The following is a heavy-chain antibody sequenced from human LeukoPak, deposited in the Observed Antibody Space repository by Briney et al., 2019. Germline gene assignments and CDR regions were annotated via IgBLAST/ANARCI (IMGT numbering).Heavy chain of an antibody. V-gene: IGHV3-7*01. Sequence: GGPLRLPCAASGFTFRTYRMLWVRQAPGKGLEWVANMKGDGSEIHYVDSVKGRFTISRDNAKNLLFLQMNYLRPEDTAVYYCARPAYTAAYDLWGQGTLVVVSS. D-gene: IGHD3-16*01. CDR3: ARPAYTAAYDL. CDR1: GFTFRTYR. J-gene: IGHJ3*01. CDR2: MKGDGSEI.